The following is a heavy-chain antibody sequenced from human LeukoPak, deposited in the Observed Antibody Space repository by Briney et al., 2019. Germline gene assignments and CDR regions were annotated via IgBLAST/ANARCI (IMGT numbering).Heavy chain of an antibody. Sequence: ASVKVSCKASGYTFTSYAMNWVRQAPGQGLEWMGWINTNTGNPTYAQGFTGRFVFSLDTSVSTAYLQISSLKAEDTAVYYCARDGISCDYLADLFDYRGQGTLVTVSS. CDR1: GYTFTSYA. D-gene: IGHD3-22*01. V-gene: IGHV7-4-1*02. J-gene: IGHJ4*02. CDR3: ARDGISCDYLADLFDY. CDR2: INTNTGNP.